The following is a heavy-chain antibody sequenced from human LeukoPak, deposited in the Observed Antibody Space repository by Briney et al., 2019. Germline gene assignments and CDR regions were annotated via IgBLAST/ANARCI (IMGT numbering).Heavy chain of an antibody. CDR1: GFTFSTYW. Sequence: GGSLRLSCAASGFTFSTYWMYWVRQAPGKGLVWVSRINSGGSTALYADSVKGRFTISRDNAKNSLYLQMNSLRDEDTAVYYCARDRLVPGAFDIWGQGTMVTVSS. D-gene: IGHD6-19*01. J-gene: IGHJ3*02. V-gene: IGHV3-74*03. CDR3: ARDRLVPGAFDI. CDR2: INSGGSTA.